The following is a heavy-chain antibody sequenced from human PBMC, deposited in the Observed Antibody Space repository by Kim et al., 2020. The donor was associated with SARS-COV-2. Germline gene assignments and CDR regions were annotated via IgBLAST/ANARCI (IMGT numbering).Heavy chain of an antibody. V-gene: IGHV4-39*01. D-gene: IGHD3-9*01. CDR1: GGSISSSSYY. Sequence: SETLSLTCTVSGGSISSSSYYWGWIRQPPGKGLEWIGSIYYSGSTYYNPSLKSRVTISVDTSKNQFSLKLSSVTAADTAVYYCARLSVFYDILTGYTPGWFDPWGQGTLVTVSS. CDR2: IYYSGST. CDR3: ARLSVFYDILTGYTPGWFDP. J-gene: IGHJ5*02.